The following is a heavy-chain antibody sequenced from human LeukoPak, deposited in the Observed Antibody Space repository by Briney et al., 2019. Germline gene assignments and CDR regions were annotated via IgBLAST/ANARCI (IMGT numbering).Heavy chain of an antibody. J-gene: IGHJ4*02. V-gene: IGHV4-4*02. D-gene: IGHD3-9*01. Sequence: SSETLSLTCAVSGGSISSSNWWSWVRQPAGKGLEWIGRIYTSGSTNYNPSLKSRVTISVDTSKNQFSLKLSSVTAADTAVYYCARDLSHYDILTGHYPYYFDYWGQGTLVTVSS. CDR3: ARDLSHYDILTGHYPYYFDY. CDR2: IYTSGST. CDR1: GGSISSSNW.